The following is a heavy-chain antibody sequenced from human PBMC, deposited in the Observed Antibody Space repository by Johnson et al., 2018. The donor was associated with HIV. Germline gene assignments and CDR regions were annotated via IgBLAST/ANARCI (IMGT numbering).Heavy chain of an antibody. CDR2: IYTGGST. V-gene: IGHV3-66*02. Sequence: VQLVESGGGVVQPGRSLRLSCAASEFTFSDYYMSWIRRAPGKGLEWVSVIYTGGSTYYADSVKGRFTISRDNSKNTLYLQLNSLRAEDTAVYYCVRPAAAGRDDAFDIWGQGTMVTVSS. D-gene: IGHD6-13*01. CDR1: EFTFSDYY. CDR3: VRPAAAGRDDAFDI. J-gene: IGHJ3*02.